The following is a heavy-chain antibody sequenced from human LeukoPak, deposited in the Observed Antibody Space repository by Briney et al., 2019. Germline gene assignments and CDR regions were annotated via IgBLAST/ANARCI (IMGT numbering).Heavy chain of an antibody. Sequence: KTSETLSLTCTVSGGSIRSYYWSWIRQPPGKGLEWIGYISYSGSTNFNPSLKSRVTISVDTSKNQFSLKLSSVTAADTAVYYCAREGTAGTNLNWFDPWGQGTLVTVSS. D-gene: IGHD1-1*01. CDR1: GGSIRSYY. CDR2: ISYSGST. CDR3: AREGTAGTNLNWFDP. V-gene: IGHV4-59*01. J-gene: IGHJ5*02.